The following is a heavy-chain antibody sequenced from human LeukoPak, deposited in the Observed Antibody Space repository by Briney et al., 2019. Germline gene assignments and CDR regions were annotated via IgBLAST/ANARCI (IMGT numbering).Heavy chain of an antibody. CDR2: INHSGST. CDR1: GGSFSGYY. V-gene: IGHV4-34*01. J-gene: IGHJ6*04. D-gene: IGHD2-15*01. Sequence: SETLSLTCAVYGGSFSGYYWSWIRQPPGKGLEWIGEINHSGSTNYNPSLKSRVTTSVDASKNQFSLKLSSVTAADTAVYYCARLGYCSGGSCSVYYYYYYGMTSGAKGPRSPSPQ. CDR3: ARLGYCSGGSCSVYYYYYYGMTS.